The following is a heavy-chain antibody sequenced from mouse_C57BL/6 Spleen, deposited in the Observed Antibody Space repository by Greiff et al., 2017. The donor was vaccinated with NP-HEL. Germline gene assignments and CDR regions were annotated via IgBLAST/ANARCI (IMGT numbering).Heavy chain of an antibody. CDR2: IDPSDSYT. V-gene: IGHV1-69*01. Sequence: VQLQQPGAELVMPGASVKLSCKASGYTFTSYWMHWVKQRPGQGLEWIGEIDPSDSYTNYNQQFKGKSTLTVDKSSSTAYMQLSSLTSEDSAVYYCARGGYGGAMDYWGQGTSVTVSS. CDR3: ARGGYGGAMDY. J-gene: IGHJ4*01. CDR1: GYTFTSYW. D-gene: IGHD2-2*01.